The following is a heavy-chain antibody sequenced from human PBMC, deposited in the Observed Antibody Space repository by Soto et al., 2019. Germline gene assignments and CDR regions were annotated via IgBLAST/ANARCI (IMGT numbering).Heavy chain of an antibody. CDR2: IYYSGST. D-gene: IGHD3-16*01. CDR3: ARVRSGVGYNCFDP. CDR1: GGSISSGAYY. J-gene: IGHJ5*02. V-gene: IGHV4-31*03. Sequence: SETLSLTCTVSGGSISSGAYYWSWIRQHPGRGLEWIGYIYYSGSTYYNPSLKSRVTISVDTSKSQFSLKLSSVTAADTAVYYCARVRSGVGYNCFDPWGQGTLVTVSS.